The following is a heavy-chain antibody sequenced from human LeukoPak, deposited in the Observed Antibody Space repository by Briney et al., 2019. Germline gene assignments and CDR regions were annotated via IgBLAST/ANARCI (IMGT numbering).Heavy chain of an antibody. CDR2: IRVSGGSI. Sequence: GGSLRLSCAASGFTFNNYAMSWVRQPPGKGLEWVSAIRVSGGSIYYADSVKGRFTIYRDNSQNTLYLQIISLRAEDTSIYYCAKVLPIYFSPASWFDPWGQGTLVTVSS. CDR1: GFTFNNYA. D-gene: IGHD3-3*01. V-gene: IGHV3-23*01. J-gene: IGHJ5*02. CDR3: AKVLPIYFSPASWFDP.